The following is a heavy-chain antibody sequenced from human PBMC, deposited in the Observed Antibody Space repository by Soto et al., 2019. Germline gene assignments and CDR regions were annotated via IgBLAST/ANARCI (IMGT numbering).Heavy chain of an antibody. Sequence: SETLSLTCTVSGGSISSSSYYWGWIRQPPGKGLEWIGSIYYSGSTYYNPSLKSRVTISVDTSKNQFSLKLSSVTAADTAVYYCATKTGGAWEDGMDVWGQGTTVTVSS. CDR3: ATKTGGAWEDGMDV. J-gene: IGHJ6*02. CDR1: GGSISSSSYY. D-gene: IGHD1-26*01. V-gene: IGHV4-39*01. CDR2: IYYSGST.